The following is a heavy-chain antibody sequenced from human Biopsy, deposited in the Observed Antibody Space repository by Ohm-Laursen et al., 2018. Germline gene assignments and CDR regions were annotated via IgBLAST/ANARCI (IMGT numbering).Heavy chain of an antibody. Sequence: TLSLTCSVSGGSISSRNHYWGWLRQPPGKGLEWIRHVYYSGSTFYNSSLESRVTVSVDTSKNQFSLRLSSVTAADTAVYYCARSPPPYYYDNSGYYWVNWGQGTLVTVSS. CDR2: VYYSGST. J-gene: IGHJ4*02. V-gene: IGHV4-39*01. D-gene: IGHD3-22*01. CDR1: GGSISSRNHY. CDR3: ARSPPPYYYDNSGYYWVN.